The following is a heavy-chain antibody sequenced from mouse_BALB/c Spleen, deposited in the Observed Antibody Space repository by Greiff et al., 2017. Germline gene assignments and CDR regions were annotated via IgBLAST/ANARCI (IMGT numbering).Heavy chain of an antibody. CDR3: ARSFGKGAAWFAY. D-gene: IGHD2-1*01. CDR2: INPSSGYT. Sequence: QVQLKQSGAELARPGASVKMSCKASGYTFTSYTMHWVKQRPGQGLEWIGYINPSSGYTNYNQKFKDKATLTADKSSSTAYMQLSSLTSEDSAVYYCARSFGKGAAWFAYWGQGTLVTVSA. J-gene: IGHJ3*01. CDR1: GYTFTSYT. V-gene: IGHV1-4*01.